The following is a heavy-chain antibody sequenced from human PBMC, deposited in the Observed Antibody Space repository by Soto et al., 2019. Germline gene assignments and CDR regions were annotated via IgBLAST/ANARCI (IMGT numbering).Heavy chain of an antibody. D-gene: IGHD3-3*01. CDR1: GFIFRDFY. J-gene: IGHJ6*02. V-gene: IGHV3-11*06. CDR2: ISSSSSST. Sequence: QVQLLESGGGLVKPGGSLRLSCAASGFIFRDFYMSWIRQVPGKGLEWLSKISSSSSSTDYADSVKGRFTISRDNAKNSLYLQMSSLRAEDTAVYYCARDRGGGSIFGGHYGMDVWGQGITVTVSS. CDR3: ARDRGGGSIFGGHYGMDV.